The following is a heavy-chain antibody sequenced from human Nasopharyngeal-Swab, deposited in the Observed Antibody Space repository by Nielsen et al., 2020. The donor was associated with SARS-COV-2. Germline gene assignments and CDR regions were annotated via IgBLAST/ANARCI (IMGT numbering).Heavy chain of an antibody. CDR1: GYTLTELS. Sequence: ASVKVSCKVSGYTLTELSMHWVRQAPGKGLEWMGGFGPDDGETIYAQKFQGRVTMTEDTSTDTAYMELSSLRSQDTAVYYCATGPAAGNPTWWFDPWGQGTLVTVSS. CDR3: ATGPAAGNPTWWFDP. D-gene: IGHD6-13*01. J-gene: IGHJ5*02. V-gene: IGHV1-24*01. CDR2: FGPDDGET.